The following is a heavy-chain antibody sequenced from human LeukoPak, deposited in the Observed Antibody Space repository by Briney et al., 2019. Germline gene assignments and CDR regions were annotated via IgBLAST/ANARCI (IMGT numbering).Heavy chain of an antibody. D-gene: IGHD1-26*01. CDR3: AKDRSIGTYYTFDS. CDR2: VSGSGAIA. CDR1: GFTFNNYA. V-gene: IGHV3-23*01. J-gene: IGHJ4*02. Sequence: QPGGSLRLSCAASGFTFNNYAMSWVRQAPGKGLEWVSTVSGSGAIACYTDSDKGRFTISRDNSKNTLYLQMSSLTAKDTAVYYCAKDRSIGTYYTFDSWGQGTLVTVSS.